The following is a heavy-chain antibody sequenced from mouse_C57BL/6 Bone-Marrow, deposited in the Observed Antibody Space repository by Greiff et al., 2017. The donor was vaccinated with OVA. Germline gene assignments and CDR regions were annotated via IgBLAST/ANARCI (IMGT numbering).Heavy chain of an antibody. CDR3: AKVYYDYGEGGFPFAY. V-gene: IGHV2-3*01. D-gene: IGHD2-4*01. Sequence: QVQLKESGPGLVAPSQSLSITCTVSGFSLTSYGVSWVRQPPGKGLEWLGVIWGDGSTNYHSALISRLSISKDNSKSQVFLKLSSLRTDDTATYYCAKVYYDYGEGGFPFAYWGQGTLVTVSA. CDR2: IWGDGST. J-gene: IGHJ3*01. CDR1: GFSLTSYG.